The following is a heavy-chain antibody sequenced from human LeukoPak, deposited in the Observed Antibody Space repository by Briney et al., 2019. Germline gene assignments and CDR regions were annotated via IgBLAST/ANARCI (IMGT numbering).Heavy chain of an antibody. CDR2: ISGDGGST. J-gene: IGHJ1*01. CDR3: AKDSSGYYYVFQH. Sequence: GGSLRLSCAASGFTFYDYAMHRVRQAPGKGLEWVSLISGDGGSTYYGDSVKGRFTISRDNSKNSLYLQMNSLGTEDTALYYCAKDSSGYYYVFQHWGQGTLVTVSS. D-gene: IGHD3-22*01. CDR1: GFTFYDYA. V-gene: IGHV3-43*02.